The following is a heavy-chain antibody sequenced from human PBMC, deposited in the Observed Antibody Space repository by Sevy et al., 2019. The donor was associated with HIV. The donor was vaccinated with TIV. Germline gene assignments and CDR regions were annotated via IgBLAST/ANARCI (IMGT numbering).Heavy chain of an antibody. D-gene: IGHD1-26*01. CDR3: VKRRSGSYYAEYFQH. V-gene: IGHV3-64D*06. J-gene: IGHJ1*01. CDR2: ISSNGGST. Sequence: GGSLRLSCSASGFTFSSYTMYWVRQAPGKGLEHVSAISSNGGSTYYADSVKGRFTISRVNSKNTLYLQMSSLRAEDTAVYYCVKRRSGSYYAEYFQHWGQGTLVTVSS. CDR1: GFTFSSYT.